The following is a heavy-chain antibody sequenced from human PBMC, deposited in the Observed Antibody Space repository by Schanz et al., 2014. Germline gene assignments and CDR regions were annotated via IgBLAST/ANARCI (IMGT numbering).Heavy chain of an antibody. V-gene: IGHV3-9*01. CDR2: INWNGGST. Sequence: EVQLVESGGGLVQPGRSLRLSCVASGFRFDDYAMHWVRQAPGKGLEWVSGINWNGGSTGYADSVKGRFTISRDNAKNSLYLQMNSLRAEDTALYYCARDSGSSSWYPGYYWSDGTLVAVAP. CDR1: GFRFDDYA. J-gene: IGHJ4*01. CDR3: ARDSGSSSWYPGYY. D-gene: IGHD6-13*01.